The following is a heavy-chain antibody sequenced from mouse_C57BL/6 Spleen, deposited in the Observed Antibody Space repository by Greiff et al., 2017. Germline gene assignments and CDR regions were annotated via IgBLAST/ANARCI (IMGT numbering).Heavy chain of an antibody. CDR1: GYTFTSYW. J-gene: IGHJ3*01. CDR3: ARDDYDSWFAY. V-gene: IGHV1-53*01. D-gene: IGHD2-4*01. Sequence: QVQLQQPGTELVKPGASVKLSCKASGYTFTSYWMHWVKQRPGQGLEWIGNINPSNGGTNYNEKFKSKATLTVDKSSSPSYLQLSSLTSEDSAVYYCARDDYDSWFAYWGQGTLVTVSA. CDR2: INPSNGGT.